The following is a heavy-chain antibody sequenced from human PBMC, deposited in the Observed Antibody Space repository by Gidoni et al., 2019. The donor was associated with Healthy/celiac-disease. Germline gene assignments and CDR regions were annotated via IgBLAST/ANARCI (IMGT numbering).Heavy chain of an antibody. CDR1: GFTASSYA. CDR2: ISYDGSNK. J-gene: IGHJ4*02. Sequence: QVQLVESGGGVVQPGRSLRRSCAASGFTASSYAMHWVRQAPGKGLEWVAVISYDGSNKYYADSVKGRFTISRDNSKNTLYLQMNSLRAEDTAVYYCARETPWDTSSWYYFDYWGQGTLVTVSS. V-gene: IGHV3-30*04. D-gene: IGHD6-13*01. CDR3: ARETPWDTSSWYYFDY.